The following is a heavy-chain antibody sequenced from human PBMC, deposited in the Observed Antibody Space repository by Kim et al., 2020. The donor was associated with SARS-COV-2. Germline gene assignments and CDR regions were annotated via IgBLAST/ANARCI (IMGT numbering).Heavy chain of an antibody. CDR3: ARGSVGYYNYYGVDV. V-gene: IGHV1-18*04. D-gene: IGHD3-3*01. CDR2: ISAYKGNT. Sequence: ASVKVSCKASGYTFTSYGISWVRQAPGQGLEWVGWISAYKGNTNYAQKFQGRVTMTTETSTSTAYMELRSLRSDDTAVYYCARGSVGYYNYYGVDVWGQGTTVTVSS. J-gene: IGHJ6*02. CDR1: GYTFTSYG.